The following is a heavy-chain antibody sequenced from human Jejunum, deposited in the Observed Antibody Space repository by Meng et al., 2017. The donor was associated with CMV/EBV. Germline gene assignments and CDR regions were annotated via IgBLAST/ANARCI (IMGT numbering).Heavy chain of an antibody. CDR2: VYYSGSA. D-gene: IGHD1-1*01. CDR1: GDSIGSHY. V-gene: IGHV4-59*11. CDR3: ARGIGHASNNSHDY. Sequence: VSGDSIGSHYWSWSRQPPGKGLEWMGYVYYSGSATYSPSLRSRITISVDTSKNQVSLNLRSVTAADTAMYFCARGIGHASNNSHDYWGQGTLVTVSS. J-gene: IGHJ4*02.